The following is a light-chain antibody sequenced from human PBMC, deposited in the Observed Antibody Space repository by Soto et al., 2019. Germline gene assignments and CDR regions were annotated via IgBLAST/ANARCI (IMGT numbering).Light chain of an antibody. CDR1: SSDVGGYNY. CDR2: EVS. Sequence: QSALTQPASVSGSPGQSITLSCTGTSSDVGGYNYVSWYQQPPGKAPKIMIYEVSNRPSGVSNRFSGSKSGNTASLTISGLQAEDEAEYYCSSYTSSSTLVFGGGTKLTVL. J-gene: IGLJ2*01. CDR3: SSYTSSSTLV. V-gene: IGLV2-14*01.